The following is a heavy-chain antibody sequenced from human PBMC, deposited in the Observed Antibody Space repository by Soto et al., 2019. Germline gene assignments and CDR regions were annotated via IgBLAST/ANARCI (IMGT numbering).Heavy chain of an antibody. J-gene: IGHJ6*03. D-gene: IGHD6-13*01. CDR1: GFTFSSYS. CDR3: ARDMYSSSWYYYYYMDV. CDR2: ISSSSSYI. Sequence: VGSLRLSCAASGFTFSSYSMNWVRQAPGKGLEWVSSISSSSSYIYYADSVKGRFTISRDNAKNSLYLQMNSLRAEDTAVYYCARDMYSSSWYYYYYMDVWGKGTTVTVSS. V-gene: IGHV3-21*01.